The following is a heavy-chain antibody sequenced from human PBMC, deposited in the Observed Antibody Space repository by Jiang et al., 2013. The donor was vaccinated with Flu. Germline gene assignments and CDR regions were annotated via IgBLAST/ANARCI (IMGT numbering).Heavy chain of an antibody. D-gene: IGHD3-22*01. Sequence: WVAVISYDGSNKYYADSVKGRFTISGDNSKNTLYLQMNSLRAEDTAVYYCARHVTHYYDSSGYYVGGWFDPWGQGTLVTVSS. CDR3: ARHVTHYYDSSGYYVGGWFDP. V-gene: IGHV3-30-3*01. J-gene: IGHJ5*02. CDR2: ISYDGSNK.